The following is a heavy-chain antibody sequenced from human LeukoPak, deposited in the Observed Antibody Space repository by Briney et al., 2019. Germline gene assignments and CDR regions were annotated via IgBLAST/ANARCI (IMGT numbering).Heavy chain of an antibody. CDR2: IIPIFGTA. CDR3: ARAATRSIAAAPFDY. D-gene: IGHD6-13*01. V-gene: IGHV1-69*13. CDR1: GGTFSSYA. J-gene: IGHJ4*02. Sequence: SVKVSCKASGGTFSSYAISWVRQAPGQGLEWMGGIIPIFGTANYAQKFQGRVTITADESTSTAYMELSSLRSEDTAVYYCARAATRSIAAAPFDYWGQGTLVTVSS.